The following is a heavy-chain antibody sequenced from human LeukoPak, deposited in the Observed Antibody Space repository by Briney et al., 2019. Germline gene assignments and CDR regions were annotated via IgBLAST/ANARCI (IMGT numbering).Heavy chain of an antibody. V-gene: IGHV4-39*02. Sequence: PSETMSLTCTVSGGSISRHTFYWAWIRQPPGKGLEWIGSIFYSGSTYYNPSLESRVTISVDTSKNHFSLNLSSVTAADTAVYYCERFARAEAFLAPWGRGA. CDR2: IFYSGST. J-gene: IGHJ5*02. CDR3: ERFARAEAFLAP. CDR1: GGSISRHTFY. D-gene: IGHD3-3*02.